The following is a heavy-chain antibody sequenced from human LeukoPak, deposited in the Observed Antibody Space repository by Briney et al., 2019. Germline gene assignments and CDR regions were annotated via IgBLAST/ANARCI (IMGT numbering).Heavy chain of an antibody. J-gene: IGHJ4*02. CDR1: GFIFNNYG. D-gene: IGHD3-10*01. CDR3: ARNDYYDLGTYHSGFDY. V-gene: IGHV3-30*02. CDR2: IRYDGSSK. Sequence: QTGGSLRLSCAASGFIFNNYGMHWVRQAPGKGLEWVAFIRYDGSSKYYADSVKGRFTISRDNSKNTVYLQMNSLRPEDTAMYYCARNDYYDLGTYHSGFDYWGLGTLVTVSS.